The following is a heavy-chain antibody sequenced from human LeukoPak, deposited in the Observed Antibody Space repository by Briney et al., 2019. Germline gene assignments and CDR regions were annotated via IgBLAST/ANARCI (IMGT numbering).Heavy chain of an antibody. CDR1: GFTFSSYG. V-gene: IGHV3-33*08. CDR2: IWYDASNR. J-gene: IGHJ5*02. D-gene: IGHD6-13*01. Sequence: PGGSLRLSCAASGFTFSSYGMHWVRQAPGKGLEWVAVIWYDASNRYYADSVKGRFTISRDNSKNTPYLQMNSLRAEDTAVYFCARDLAAAATWFDPWGQGTLVTVSS. CDR3: ARDLAAAATWFDP.